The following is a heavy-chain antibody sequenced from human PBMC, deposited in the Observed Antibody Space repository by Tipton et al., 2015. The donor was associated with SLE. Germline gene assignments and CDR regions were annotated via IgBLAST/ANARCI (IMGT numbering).Heavy chain of an antibody. Sequence: GLVKPSETLSLTCAVYGGSFSGYYWSWIRQPPGKGLEWIGEINHSGSTNYNPSLKSRVTISVDTSKNQFSLKLSSVTAADTAVYYCARGLDSSGWYGVYFDYWGQGTLATVSS. D-gene: IGHD6-19*01. J-gene: IGHJ4*02. CDR2: INHSGST. V-gene: IGHV4-34*01. CDR1: GGSFSGYY. CDR3: ARGLDSSGWYGVYFDY.